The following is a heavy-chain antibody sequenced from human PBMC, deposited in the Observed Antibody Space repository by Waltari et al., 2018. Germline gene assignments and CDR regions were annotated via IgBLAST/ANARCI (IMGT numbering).Heavy chain of an antibody. V-gene: IGHV1-8*02. Sequence: QVQLVQSGAEVKKPGASVKVSCKASGYTFTSYDINWVRQATGQGLEWMGWMNPNSGNTGYAQKFQGRVTMTRNTSISTAYMELSSLRSEDTAVYYCARGPLVIPKYYFDFWGQGSLVTVSS. CDR3: ARGPLVIPKYYFDF. CDR2: MNPNSGNT. CDR1: GYTFTSYD. J-gene: IGHJ4*02. D-gene: IGHD1-26*01.